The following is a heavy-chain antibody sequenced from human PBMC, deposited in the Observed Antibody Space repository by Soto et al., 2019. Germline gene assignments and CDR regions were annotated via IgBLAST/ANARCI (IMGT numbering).Heavy chain of an antibody. Sequence: GGSLRLSCAASGFTFSSHWMSWVRQAPGKGLEWAANIKQDGSEKYYVDSVKGRFTISRDNAKNSLYLQMNSLRAEDTAVYYCARATSGGFDIWGQGTMVTVSS. CDR2: IKQDGSEK. D-gene: IGHD3-10*01. CDR3: ARATSGGFDI. V-gene: IGHV3-7*01. CDR1: GFTFSSHW. J-gene: IGHJ3*02.